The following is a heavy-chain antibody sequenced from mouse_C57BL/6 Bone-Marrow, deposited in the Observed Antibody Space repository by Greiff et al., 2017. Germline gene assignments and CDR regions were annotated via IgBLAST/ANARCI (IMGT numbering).Heavy chain of an antibody. J-gene: IGHJ2*01. CDR2: IYPSDSET. Sequence: VKLQQPGAELVRPGSSVKLSCKASGYTFTSYWMDWVKQRPGQGLEWIGNIYPSDSETHYNQKFKDKATLTVDKSSSTAYMQLSSLTSEDSAVYYCARSGAYGNFFDYWGQGTTLTVSS. CDR1: GYTFTSYW. D-gene: IGHD2-1*01. CDR3: ARSGAYGNFFDY. V-gene: IGHV1-61*01.